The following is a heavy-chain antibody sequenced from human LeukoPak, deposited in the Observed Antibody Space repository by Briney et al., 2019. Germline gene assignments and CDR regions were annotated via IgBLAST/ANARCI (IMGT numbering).Heavy chain of an antibody. CDR1: GFTFSDHY. CDR2: ISSSGSTI. Sequence: GGSLRLSCAASGFTFSDHYMTWIRQAPGKGLDWLSYISSSGSTIYYVDSVKGRFTISRDNANNSLYLQMNSLRAEDTAVYYCAKNVGLLLDAFDIWGQGTMVTVSS. V-gene: IGHV3-11*01. CDR3: AKNVGLLLDAFDI. D-gene: IGHD2-15*01. J-gene: IGHJ3*02.